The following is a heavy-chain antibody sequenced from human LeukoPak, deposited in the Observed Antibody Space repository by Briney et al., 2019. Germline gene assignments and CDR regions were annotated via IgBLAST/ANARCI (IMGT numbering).Heavy chain of an antibody. CDR3: AKDLSGSPYY. V-gene: IGHV3-23*01. Sequence: GGTLRLSCGASGFTFSSYAMSWVRHAPGKGLEWVSAISGSGGSTYYADSVKGRFTTSRDNSKNTLYLQMNSLRAEDTAVYYCAKDLSGSPYYWGQGTLVTVSS. CDR2: ISGSGGST. CDR1: GFTFSSYA. J-gene: IGHJ4*02. D-gene: IGHD3-10*01.